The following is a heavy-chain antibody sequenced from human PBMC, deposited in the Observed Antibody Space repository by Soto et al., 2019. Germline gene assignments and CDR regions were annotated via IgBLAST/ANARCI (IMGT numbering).Heavy chain of an antibody. J-gene: IGHJ6*02. V-gene: IGHV1-8*01. CDR2: MNPNSGNT. Sequence: ASVKVSCKASGYTFTSYDINWVRQATGQGLEWMGWMNPNSGNTGYAQKFQGRVTMTRNTSISTAYMELSSLRSEDTAVYYCAALEVGYLFMDVWGQGTTVTVSS. CDR3: AALEVGYLFMDV. D-gene: IGHD6-25*01. CDR1: GYTFTSYD.